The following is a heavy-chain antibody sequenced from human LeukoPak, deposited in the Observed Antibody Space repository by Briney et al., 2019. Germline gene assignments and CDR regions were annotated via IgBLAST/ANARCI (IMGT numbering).Heavy chain of an antibody. V-gene: IGHV3-7*01. CDR3: ARPAGTPYFDY. J-gene: IGHJ4*02. D-gene: IGHD1-7*01. CDR2: IKEDGSEK. Sequence: GGSLRLSCVASGFTFPSYWMSWVRQAPGKGLEWVANIKEDGSEKYYVDSVEGRFTISRDNAENSLYLQMNSLRAEDTAVYYCARPAGTPYFDYWGQGTLVTVSS. CDR1: GFTFPSYW.